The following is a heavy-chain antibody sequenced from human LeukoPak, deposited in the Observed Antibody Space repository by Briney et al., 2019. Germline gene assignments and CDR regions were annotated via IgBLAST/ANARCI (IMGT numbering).Heavy chain of an antibody. D-gene: IGHD2/OR15-2a*01. Sequence: GESLKISCKGSGYSFTHYWIGWVRQMPGKGLEWMGIIYPGDSNTRDSPSFQGQVTISADKSIRTAYLQWSSLKASDTAMYYCARLAGDTTDGNWFEFWGQGTLVTVSS. CDR1: GYSFTHYW. CDR2: IYPGDSNT. V-gene: IGHV5-51*01. CDR3: ARLAGDTTDGNWFEF. J-gene: IGHJ5*01.